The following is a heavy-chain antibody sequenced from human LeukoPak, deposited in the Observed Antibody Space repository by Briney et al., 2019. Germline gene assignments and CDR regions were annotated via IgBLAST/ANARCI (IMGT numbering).Heavy chain of an antibody. CDR2: IYYSGST. CDR3: ASGGRSGWYYFDY. Sequence: SETLSLTCTVSGGSISSYYWSWIRQPPGKGLEWIGYIYYSGSTNYNPSLKSRVTISVDTSKNQFSLKLSSVTAADTAVYYCASGGRSGWYYFDYWGQGTLVTVSS. D-gene: IGHD6-19*01. J-gene: IGHJ4*02. CDR1: GGSISSYY. V-gene: IGHV4-59*01.